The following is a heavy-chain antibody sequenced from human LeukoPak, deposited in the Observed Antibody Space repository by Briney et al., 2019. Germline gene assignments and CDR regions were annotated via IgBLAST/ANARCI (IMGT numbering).Heavy chain of an antibody. Sequence: ASVEVSCKASGYTFTSYDINWVRQATGQGLEWMGWMNPNSGNTGYAQKFQGRLTMPRNTSISTAYMELSSLSSEDTAMYYCARGFRSDSSGRKFDYWGQGALVTVSS. CDR2: MNPNSGNT. D-gene: IGHD3-22*01. CDR3: ARGFRSDSSGRKFDY. CDR1: GYTFTSYD. J-gene: IGHJ4*02. V-gene: IGHV1-8*01.